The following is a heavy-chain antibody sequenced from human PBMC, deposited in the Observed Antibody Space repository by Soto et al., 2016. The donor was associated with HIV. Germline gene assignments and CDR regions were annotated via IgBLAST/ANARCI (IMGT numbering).Heavy chain of an antibody. D-gene: IGHD2-15*01. V-gene: IGHV3-23*01. CDR2: ISGSGGST. CDR3: AKDRLRYCSGGSCYSIDY. J-gene: IGHJ4*02. CDR1: GFTFSSYA. Sequence: EVQLLESGGGLVQPGGSLRLSCAASGFTFSSYAMSWVRQAPGKGLEWVSAISGSGGSTYYADSVKGRFTISRDNSKNTLYLQMNSLRAEDTAVYYCAKDRLRYCSGGSCYSIDYWGQGTLVTVSS.